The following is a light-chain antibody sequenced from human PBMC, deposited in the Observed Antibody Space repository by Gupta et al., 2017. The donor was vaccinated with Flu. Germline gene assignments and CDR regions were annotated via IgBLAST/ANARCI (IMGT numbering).Light chain of an antibody. J-gene: IGLJ2*01. V-gene: IGLV3-25*02. Sequence: SYELTPPPPLSVAPGQTARITCSGDAVPKQYAYWYQQKPGQAPVLVIYKDSERPSGIPERFSGSSSGTTVTLTISGVQAEDEADYYCQSADSSGTYVVFGGGTKLTVL. CDR2: KDS. CDR1: AVPKQY. CDR3: QSADSSGTYVV.